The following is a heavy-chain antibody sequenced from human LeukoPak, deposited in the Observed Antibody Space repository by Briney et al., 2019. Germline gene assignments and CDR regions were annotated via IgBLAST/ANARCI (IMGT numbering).Heavy chain of an antibody. CDR1: GFTFSSYG. CDR3: AKSGAFGGVIDSH. D-gene: IGHD3-16*02. CDR2: ISYDGSNE. Sequence: GGSLRLSCAASGFTFSSYGMHWVRQAPGKGLEWVAVISYDGSNEYYADSVKGRFTISRDNSKNTLYLQMNSLRAEDTAVYYCAKSGAFGGVIDSHWGQGTLVTVSS. V-gene: IGHV3-30*18. J-gene: IGHJ4*02.